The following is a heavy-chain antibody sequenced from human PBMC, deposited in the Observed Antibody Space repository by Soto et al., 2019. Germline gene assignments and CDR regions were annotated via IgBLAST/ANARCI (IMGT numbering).Heavy chain of an antibody. V-gene: IGHV4-31*03. Sequence: SETLSLTCSVSGGSIDTGGYYWSWIRQHPGKGLEWIGYIFYTGNSDYNPSLKSRVTISVDTSKNQFSLNLVSVTAADTAVYYCAREVTRDYSIDRWGQGTLVTVSS. D-gene: IGHD4-4*01. CDR1: GGSIDTGGYY. J-gene: IGHJ5*02. CDR3: AREVTRDYSIDR. CDR2: IFYTGNS.